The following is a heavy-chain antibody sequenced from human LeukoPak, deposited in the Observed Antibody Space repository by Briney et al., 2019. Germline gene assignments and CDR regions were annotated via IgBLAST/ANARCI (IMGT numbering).Heavy chain of an antibody. V-gene: IGHV5-51*01. CDR3: ARRSEYYYDSSRFDP. CDR2: IYPGDSDT. Sequence: PGESLKISCKSSGYSFTNHWIGWVRQMPGKGLEWMGIIYPGDSDTRYSPSFQGQVTISADKSIGTAYLQWSSLKASDTAMYYCARRSEYYYDSSRFDPWGQGTLVTVSS. CDR1: GYSFTNHW. D-gene: IGHD3-22*01. J-gene: IGHJ5*02.